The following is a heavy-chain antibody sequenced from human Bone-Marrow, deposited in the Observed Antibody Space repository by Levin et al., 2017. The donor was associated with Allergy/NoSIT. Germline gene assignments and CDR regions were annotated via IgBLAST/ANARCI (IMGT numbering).Heavy chain of an antibody. CDR3: AKGIKATTPGVYNFYCYGMDV. D-gene: IGHD1-7*01. CDR1: GFSFSNYG. Sequence: GGSLRLSCAASGFSFSNYGLHWVRQAPGKGLEWVAVISYDGGKQYYADSVKDRFTISRDNSKNTLYLQMSSQKPEDTAVYYCAKGIKATTPGVYNFYCYGMDVWGQGTTVTVSS. J-gene: IGHJ6*02. CDR2: ISYDGGKQ. V-gene: IGHV3-30*18.